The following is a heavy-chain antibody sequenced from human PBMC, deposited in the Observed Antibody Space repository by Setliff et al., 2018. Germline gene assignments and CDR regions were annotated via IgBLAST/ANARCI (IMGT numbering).Heavy chain of an antibody. Sequence: EASVKVSCKASGYTLTTYLMNWVRQAPGQGLEWMGWISTYTANTKYAQRFQGRVTMTTDTSTSTAYMELRSLRSDDTAVYYCVRDAGWQYDDYAGVYFPHWGQGTLVTVSS. CDR3: VRDAGWQYDDYAGVYFPH. D-gene: IGHD4-17*01. J-gene: IGHJ1*01. V-gene: IGHV1-18*01. CDR2: ISTYTANT. CDR1: GYTLTTYL.